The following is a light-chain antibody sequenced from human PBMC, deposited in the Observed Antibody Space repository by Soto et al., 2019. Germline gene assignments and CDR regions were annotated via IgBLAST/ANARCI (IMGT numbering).Light chain of an antibody. CDR1: QGISDY. CDR3: QKYNSAPHT. J-gene: IGKJ1*01. V-gene: IGKV1-27*01. Sequence: DIQLTQSPSFLSASVGDRVTISCRASQGISDYLAWYQQKPGKAPKLLIYSASTLQSGVPSRFSGSGSGTDFTLTISSLQPEDVATYYCQKYNSAPHTFGQGTKVEI. CDR2: SAS.